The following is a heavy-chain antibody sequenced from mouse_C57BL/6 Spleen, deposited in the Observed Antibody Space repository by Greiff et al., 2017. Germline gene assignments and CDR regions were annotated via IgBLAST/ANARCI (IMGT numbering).Heavy chain of an antibody. CDR2: FNPNYGTT. CDR1: GYSFTDYN. V-gene: IGHV1-39*01. CDR3: ARSETCDYGSRYERYYFDY. J-gene: IGHJ2*01. Sequence: VQLQQSGPELVKPGASVKISCKASGYSFTDYNMNWVKQSNGKSLEWIGVFNPNYGTTSYTQTFKGKATLTVDQSSSTAYMQLNSLTSEDSAVYYCARSETCDYGSRYERYYFDYWGQGTTLTVSS. D-gene: IGHD1-1*01.